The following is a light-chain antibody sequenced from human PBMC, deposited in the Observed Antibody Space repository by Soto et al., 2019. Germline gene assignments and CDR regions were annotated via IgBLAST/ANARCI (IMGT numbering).Light chain of an antibody. CDR3: CSYAGAFTYV. J-gene: IGLJ1*01. Sequence: QSALTQPRSVSGSPGHSVTISCTGTSSDVGGYSYVSWYQQHPCKAPKLMISDVSKRPSGVPDRFSGSKFGNTASLTISGLQAEDKARYYCCSYAGAFTYVFGSGTKVTVL. V-gene: IGLV2-11*01. CDR2: DVS. CDR1: SSDVGGYSY.